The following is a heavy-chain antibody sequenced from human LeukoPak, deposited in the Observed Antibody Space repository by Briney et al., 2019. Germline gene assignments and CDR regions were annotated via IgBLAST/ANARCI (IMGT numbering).Heavy chain of an antibody. Sequence: SETLSLTCDVSGGSVSSGGYSWSWIRQPPVKGLAWIGYIYHSGSTYYNPSLKSRVTISVDRSKNQFSLKLSSVTAADTAVYYCARAYYGSGSYYEWRFDPWGQGTLVTVSS. J-gene: IGHJ5*02. V-gene: IGHV4-30-2*01. CDR2: IYHSGST. CDR3: ARAYYGSGSYYEWRFDP. D-gene: IGHD3-10*01. CDR1: GGSVSSGGYS.